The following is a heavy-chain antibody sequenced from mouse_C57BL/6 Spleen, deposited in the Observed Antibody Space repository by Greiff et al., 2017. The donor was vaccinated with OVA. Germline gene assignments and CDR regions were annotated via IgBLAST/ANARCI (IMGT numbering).Heavy chain of an antibody. Sequence: VQLQQPGAELVRPGTSVKLSCKASGYTFTSYWMHWVKQRPGQGLEWIGVIDPSDSYTNYNQKFKGKATLTVDTSSSTAYMQLSSLTSEDSAVYYCAYYSNYAYAMDYWGQGTSVTVSS. CDR3: AYYSNYAYAMDY. CDR1: GYTFTSYW. CDR2: IDPSDSYT. V-gene: IGHV1-59*01. D-gene: IGHD2-5*01. J-gene: IGHJ4*01.